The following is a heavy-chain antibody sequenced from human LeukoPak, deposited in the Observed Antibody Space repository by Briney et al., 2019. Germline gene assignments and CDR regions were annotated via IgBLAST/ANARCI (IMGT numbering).Heavy chain of an antibody. V-gene: IGHV4-59*01. Sequence: PSETLSLTCTVSGGSISIYYWSWIRQPPGKGLEWIGYIYYSGSTNYNPSLKSRVTISVDTSKNQFSLKLSSVTAADTAVYYCARDNPRGPFDYWGQGTLVTVSS. D-gene: IGHD1-14*01. J-gene: IGHJ4*02. CDR1: GGSISIYY. CDR3: ARDNPRGPFDY. CDR2: IYYSGST.